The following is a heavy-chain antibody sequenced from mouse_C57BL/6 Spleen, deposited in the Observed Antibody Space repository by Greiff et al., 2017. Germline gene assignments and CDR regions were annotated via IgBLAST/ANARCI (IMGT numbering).Heavy chain of an antibody. CDR1: GFSLTSYG. CDR2: IWRGGST. Sequence: VKLQESGPGLVQPSQSLSITCTVSGFSLTSYGVHWVRQSPGKGLEWLGVIWRGGSTDYNAAFMSRLSITKDNSKSQVFFKMNSLQADDTAIYYCAKTPIATVVATDYAMDYWGQGTSVTVSS. V-gene: IGHV2-5*01. CDR3: AKTPIATVVATDYAMDY. D-gene: IGHD1-1*01. J-gene: IGHJ4*01.